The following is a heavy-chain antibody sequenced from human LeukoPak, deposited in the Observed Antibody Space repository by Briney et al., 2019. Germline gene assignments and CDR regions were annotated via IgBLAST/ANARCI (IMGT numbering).Heavy chain of an antibody. Sequence: PLGSLRLSCVVSGFTSTDHYIYSARHAPRKRREGVSRIRNKVNSYTKEYAASVTARLTISRDDSKNSVWLQLNSLQTEDSAVYYCATRNSKGLSLFDYWGQGTLVTVSS. CDR2: IRNKVNSYTK. V-gene: IGHV3-72*01. CDR3: ATRNSKGLSLFDY. D-gene: IGHD6-13*01. J-gene: IGHJ4*02. CDR1: GFTSTDHY.